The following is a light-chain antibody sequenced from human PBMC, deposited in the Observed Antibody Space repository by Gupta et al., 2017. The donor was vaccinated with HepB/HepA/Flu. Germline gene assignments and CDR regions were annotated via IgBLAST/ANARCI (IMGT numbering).Light chain of an antibody. J-gene: IGKJ5*01. CDR1: QVINNW. CDR2: GAS. V-gene: IGKV1-12*01. Sequence: DIQMTQSPSAVSASIGDTVTITCRASQVINNWLAWYQQRPGKPPRLLIYGASTLQNGVPSRFSGNGSGTEFILTIRNLQPEDFASYFCQQANSCPRLTFGHGTRLEIK. CDR3: QQANSCPRLT.